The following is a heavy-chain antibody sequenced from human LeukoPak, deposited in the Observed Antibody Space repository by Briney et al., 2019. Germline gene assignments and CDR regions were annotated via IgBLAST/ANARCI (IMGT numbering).Heavy chain of an antibody. CDR1: GFTFGRYW. Sequence: GGSLRLSCAASGFTFGRYWMHWVRQAPGKGLLWVSRINSDGSSTYYADSVKGRFTTSRDNAKNALHLQMNSLTAEDTAVYYCVLDLFSSFAFDIWGQGTMVTVSS. J-gene: IGHJ3*02. CDR2: INSDGSST. V-gene: IGHV3-74*01. D-gene: IGHD3/OR15-3a*01. CDR3: VLDLFSSFAFDI.